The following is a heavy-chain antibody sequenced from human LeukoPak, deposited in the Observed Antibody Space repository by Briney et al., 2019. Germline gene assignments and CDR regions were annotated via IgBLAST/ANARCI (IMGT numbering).Heavy chain of an antibody. J-gene: IGHJ4*02. CDR2: VYTSGGT. CDR1: GGSISSYY. Sequence: PSETLSLTCTVSGGSISSYYWSWIRQPAGKGLEWIGRVYTSGGTDYNPSLSSRVTMSVDTSKNHFSLKLSSVTAADTAIYYCAREHRDFVGDGYYYGCWGQGTLVTVSP. V-gene: IGHV4-4*07. CDR3: AREHRDFVGDGYYYGC. D-gene: IGHD3-22*01.